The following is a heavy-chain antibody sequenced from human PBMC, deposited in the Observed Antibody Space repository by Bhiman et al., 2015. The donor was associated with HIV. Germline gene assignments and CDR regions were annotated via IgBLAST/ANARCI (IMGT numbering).Heavy chain of an antibody. CDR2: ISGGGQDI. CDR1: GVTYNTYA. CDR3: AKASQSRDGRYAYALDV. J-gene: IGHJ6*02. D-gene: IGHD3-16*01. V-gene: IGHV3-23*01. Sequence: EVQVLESGGGSVQPGGSLRLSCEVSGVTYNTYAMSWVRQAPGKGLEWVTGISGGGQDINAADSVQGRFSIFRDNDRNLVYLQMDRLRVEDTAIYYCAKASQSRDGRYAYALDVWGRGTRVTVSS.